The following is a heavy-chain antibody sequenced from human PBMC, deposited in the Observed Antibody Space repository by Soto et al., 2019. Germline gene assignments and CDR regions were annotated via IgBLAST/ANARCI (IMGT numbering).Heavy chain of an antibody. Sequence: QITLKESGPTLVKPTETLTLTCTVSGFPLSARGVGVGWIRQPPGKALEWLAVIYLNDDKRYSPSLKSRLTRYKDYSKSQGVLTMTNPDPVDTDNYYSSHSPRGSAPAYWGQGNLVNVSS. J-gene: IGHJ4*02. CDR3: SHSPRGSAPAY. CDR2: IYLNDDK. V-gene: IGHV2-5*01. CDR1: GFPLSARGVG. D-gene: IGHD3-10*01.